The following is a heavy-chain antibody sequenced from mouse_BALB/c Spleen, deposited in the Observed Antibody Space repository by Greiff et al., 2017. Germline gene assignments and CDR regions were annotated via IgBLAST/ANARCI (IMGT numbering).Heavy chain of an antibody. J-gene: IGHJ3*01. Sequence: LQESGPGLVAPSQSLSITCTVSGFSLTSYGVHWVRQPPGKGLEWLGVIWAGGSTNYNSALMSRLSISKDNSKSQVFLKMNSLQTDDTAMYYCARGESTLAYWGQGTLVTVSA. CDR3: ARGESTLAY. V-gene: IGHV2-9*02. D-gene: IGHD2-1*01. CDR2: IWAGGST. CDR1: GFSLTSYG.